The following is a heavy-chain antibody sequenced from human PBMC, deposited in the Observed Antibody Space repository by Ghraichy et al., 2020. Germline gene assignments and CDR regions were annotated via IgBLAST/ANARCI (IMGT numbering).Heavy chain of an antibody. D-gene: IGHD6-13*01. J-gene: IGHJ4*02. CDR3: ARGYSVSWTTPWGY. CDR1: GYSFSNYW. CDR2: INPGDSDT. Sequence: GESLNISCKGSGYSFSNYWIGWVRQMPGKGLEWMGIINPGDSDTRYSPSFQGQVTISADKSINTAYLQWSSLKASDTAMYYCARGYSVSWTTPWGYWGQGTLVTVSS. V-gene: IGHV5-51*01.